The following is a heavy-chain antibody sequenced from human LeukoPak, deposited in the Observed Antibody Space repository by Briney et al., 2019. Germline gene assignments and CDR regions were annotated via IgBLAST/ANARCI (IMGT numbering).Heavy chain of an antibody. CDR1: GFTYSSYA. CDR2: ISGSGTST. D-gene: IGHD3-10*01. CDR3: AKSLDRKSWFVFRH. J-gene: IGHJ1*01. Sequence: PGGSLRLSCAASGFTYSSYAMSWVRQAPGKGLEWVSGISGSGTSTYYADSVKGRFTTSRDSSKNTVFLQMNGLRAEDTAIYYCAKSLDRKSWFVFRHWGQGTLVTVSS. V-gene: IGHV3-23*01.